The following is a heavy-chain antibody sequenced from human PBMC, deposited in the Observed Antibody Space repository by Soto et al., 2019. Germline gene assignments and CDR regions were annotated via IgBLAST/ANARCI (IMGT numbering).Heavy chain of an antibody. V-gene: IGHV4-59*01. Sequence: ETLSLTCTVSGGSISSYYWSWIRQPPGKGLEWIGYIYYSGSTNYNPSLKSRVTISVDTSKNQFSLKLSSATAADTAVYYCAGAAYSSSLALRFDPWGQGTLVTVSS. CDR3: AGAAYSSSLALRFDP. J-gene: IGHJ5*02. CDR1: GGSISSYY. D-gene: IGHD6-6*01. CDR2: IYYSGST.